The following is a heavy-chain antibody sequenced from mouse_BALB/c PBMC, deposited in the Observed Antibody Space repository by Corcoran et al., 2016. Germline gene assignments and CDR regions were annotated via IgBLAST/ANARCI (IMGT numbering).Heavy chain of an antibody. D-gene: IGHD1-2*01. V-gene: IGHV14-3*02. CDR2: IDPENGNT. Sequence: EVQLQQSGAELVKPGASVKLSCTASGFNIKDTYMHWVKQRPEQGLGWIGRIDPENGNTKYDPKFQGKATITADTSSNTAYLQLSSLTSEDNAVYYCARGGIHYYGYWYFDVWGAGTTVTVSS. J-gene: IGHJ1*01. CDR1: GFNIKDTY. CDR3: ARGGIHYYGYWYFDV.